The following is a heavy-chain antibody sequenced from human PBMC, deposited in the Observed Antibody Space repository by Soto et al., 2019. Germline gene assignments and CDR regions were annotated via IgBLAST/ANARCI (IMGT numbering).Heavy chain of an antibody. Sequence: GGSLRVSCAASGFTFSSYRMSGIRHVPGKGLEGVANIKQDGSEKYYVDSVKGRLTISRDNAKNSLYLQMNSLRAEDTAVYYCARERGSGGPFYYYYGMDVWGQGT. D-gene: IGHD2-15*01. CDR2: IKQDGSEK. J-gene: IGHJ6*02. CDR3: ARERGSGGPFYYYYGMDV. V-gene: IGHV3-7*01. CDR1: GFTFSSYR.